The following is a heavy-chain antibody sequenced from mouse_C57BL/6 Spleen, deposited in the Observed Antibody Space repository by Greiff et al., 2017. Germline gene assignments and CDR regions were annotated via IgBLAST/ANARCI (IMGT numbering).Heavy chain of an antibody. V-gene: IGHV5-4*01. Sequence: EVQGVESGGGLVKPGGSLKFSCAASGFTFSSYAMSWVRQTPEKRLEWVATISDGGSYTYYPDNVKGRITLSRDNAKNNLYLQMSHLKSEDTAMYYCARDGSYSMDYWGQGTSVTVSS. CDR1: GFTFSSYA. CDR3: ARDGSYSMDY. CDR2: ISDGGSYT. J-gene: IGHJ4*01.